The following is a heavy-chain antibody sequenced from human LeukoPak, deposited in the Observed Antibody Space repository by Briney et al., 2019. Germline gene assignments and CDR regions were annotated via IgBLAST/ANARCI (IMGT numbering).Heavy chain of an antibody. CDR2: IYTSGST. Sequence: SETLSLTCTVSGGSISSYYWSWIRQPAGKGLEWIGRIYTSGSTNYNPSLKSRVTMSVDTSKNQFSLKLSSVTAADTAVYYCARADSSSWYLGEYFDYWGQGTLVTVSS. CDR3: ARADSSSWYLGEYFDY. V-gene: IGHV4-4*07. CDR1: GGSISSYY. J-gene: IGHJ4*02. D-gene: IGHD6-13*01.